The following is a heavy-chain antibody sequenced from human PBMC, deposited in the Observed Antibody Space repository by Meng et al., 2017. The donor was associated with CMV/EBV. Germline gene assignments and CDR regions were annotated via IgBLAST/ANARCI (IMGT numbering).Heavy chain of an antibody. CDR1: GWSFSGYY. CDR3: ARVCYYDSSGYYHEGAYYFDY. D-gene: IGHD3-22*01. CDR2: INHSGST. Sequence: SETLSLTCAVYGWSFSGYYWSGIRQPPGKGLEWIGEINHSGSTNYNPSLKSRVTISVDTSKNQFSLKLSSVTAADTAVYYCARVCYYDSSGYYHEGAYYFDYWGQGTLVTVSS. V-gene: IGHV4-34*01. J-gene: IGHJ4*02.